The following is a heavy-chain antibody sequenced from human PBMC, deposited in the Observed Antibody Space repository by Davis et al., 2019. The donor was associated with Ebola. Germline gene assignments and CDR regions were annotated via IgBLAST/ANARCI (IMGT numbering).Heavy chain of an antibody. CDR3: VRAGYIDYASIFYNYYMDV. D-gene: IGHD5-12*01. V-gene: IGHV3-7*03. CDR1: GFTFSNYA. J-gene: IGHJ6*03. Sequence: PGGSLRLSCAASGFTFSNYAMNWVRQAPGKGLEWVANIKEDGSEKYYVDSVKGRFTISRDNAKNSLYLQMNSLRAEDTAVYYCVRAGYIDYASIFYNYYMDVWGKGTTVTVSS. CDR2: IKEDGSEK.